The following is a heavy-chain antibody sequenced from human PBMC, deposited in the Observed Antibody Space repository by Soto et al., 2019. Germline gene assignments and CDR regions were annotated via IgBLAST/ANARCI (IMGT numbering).Heavy chain of an antibody. Sequence: SETLSLTCAVSGGSITSSNWWSWVRQPPGKGLEWIGEIYPSGSTNYNPSLKSRVTISVDKSKNQFSLKLSSVTAADTAVYYCAREPGELYFDYWGQGTLVTVS. D-gene: IGHD1-26*01. CDR2: IYPSGST. V-gene: IGHV4-4*02. J-gene: IGHJ4*02. CDR3: AREPGELYFDY. CDR1: GGSITSSNW.